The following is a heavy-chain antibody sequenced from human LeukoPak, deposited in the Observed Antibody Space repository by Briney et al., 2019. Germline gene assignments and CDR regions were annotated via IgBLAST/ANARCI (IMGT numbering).Heavy chain of an antibody. CDR3: ARGGSYSDPLDY. J-gene: IGHJ4*02. CDR2: IGTAGDT. V-gene: IGHV3-13*01. Sequence: PGGSLRLSCAASGFTFSSYDMHWVRQATGKGLEWVSAIGTAGDTYYPGSVKGRFTISRENAKNSLYLQMNSLRAGDTAVYYCARGGSYSDPLDYWGQGTLVTVSS. D-gene: IGHD1-26*01. CDR1: GFTFSSYD.